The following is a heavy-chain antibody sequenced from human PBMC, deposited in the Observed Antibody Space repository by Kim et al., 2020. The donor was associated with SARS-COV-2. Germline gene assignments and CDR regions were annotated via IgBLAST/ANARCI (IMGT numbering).Heavy chain of an antibody. CDR1: GFTFSSYS. J-gene: IGHJ6*02. CDR3: ARGGRELHYYYYGMDV. V-gene: IGHV3-21*01. Sequence: GGSLRLSCAASGFTFSSYSMNWVRQAPGKGLEWVSSISSSSSYIYYADSVKGRFTISRDNAKNSLYLQMNSLRAEDTTVYYCARGGRELHYYYYGMDVWGQGTTVTVSS. CDR2: ISSSSSYI. D-gene: IGHD1-26*01.